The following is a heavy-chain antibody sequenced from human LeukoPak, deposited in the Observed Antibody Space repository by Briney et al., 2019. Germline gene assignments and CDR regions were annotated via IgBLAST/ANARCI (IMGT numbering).Heavy chain of an antibody. Sequence: GGSLRLSCAASGFTFSIYAMTWVRQAPGKGLDWVSSISDSDGSTYYADSVKGRFTISRDNSRNTLFLQMNSLRAEDTAIYYCAKWGDFDILTGYYVSDFWGQGTLVTVSS. J-gene: IGHJ4*02. CDR1: GFTFSIYA. CDR2: ISDSDGST. CDR3: AKWGDFDILTGYYVSDF. D-gene: IGHD3-9*01. V-gene: IGHV3-23*01.